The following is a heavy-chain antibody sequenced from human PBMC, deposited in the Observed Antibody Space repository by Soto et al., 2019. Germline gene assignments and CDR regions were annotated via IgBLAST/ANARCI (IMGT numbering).Heavy chain of an antibody. CDR1: GYTFTNYH. D-gene: IGHD6-19*01. CDR3: ALPKNTLGWYNF. CDR2: INPNGGST. Sequence: QVQVVQSGAEVKKPGASVKVSCKTSGYTFTNYHVHWVRQAPGQGLEWMGAINPNGGSTTYAQHLQGRVTMTSYSSTSPVYMEMGSLRSDDSAVYYCALPKNTLGWYNFWGQGTLVTVS. V-gene: IGHV1-46*01. J-gene: IGHJ4*02.